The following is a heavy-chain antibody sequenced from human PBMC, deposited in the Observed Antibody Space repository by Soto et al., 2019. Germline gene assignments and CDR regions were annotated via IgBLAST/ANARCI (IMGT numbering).Heavy chain of an antibody. CDR2: IYYSGST. J-gene: IGHJ4*02. V-gene: IGHV4-59*01. D-gene: IGHD3-9*01. CDR1: GGSISSYY. Sequence: PSETLSLTCTVSGGSISSYYWSWIRQPPGKGLEWIGYIYYSGSTNYNPSLKSRVTISVDTSKNQFSLKLSSVTAADTAVYYCARDSHYDILTGYYHYFDYWGQGTLVTVSS. CDR3: ARDSHYDILTGYYHYFDY.